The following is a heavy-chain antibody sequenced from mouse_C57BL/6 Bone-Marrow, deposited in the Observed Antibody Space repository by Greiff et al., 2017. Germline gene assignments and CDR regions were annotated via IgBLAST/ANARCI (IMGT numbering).Heavy chain of an antibody. CDR1: GFTFNTYA. CDR3: VREGYYHGSRNWYFDV. D-gene: IGHD1-1*01. J-gene: IGHJ1*03. V-gene: IGHV10-3*01. CDR2: LRSKSSNYAT. Sequence: DVKLVESGGGLVQPKGSLKLSCAASGFTFNTYAMHWVRQASGKGLEWVARLRSKSSNYATYYADSVKDRFTISRDDSQSMRYLQMNILKTEDTAMYYCVREGYYHGSRNWYFDVWGTGTTVTVSS.